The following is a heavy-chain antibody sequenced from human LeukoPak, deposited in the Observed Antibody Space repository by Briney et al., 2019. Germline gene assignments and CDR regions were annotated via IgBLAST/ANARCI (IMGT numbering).Heavy chain of an antibody. CDR1: GGSISSYY. CDR2: IYYSGST. Sequence: PSETLSLTCTVSGGSISSYYWSWIRQPPGKGLEWIGYIYYSGSTNYNPSLKSRVTISVDTSKNQFSLQLSSVTAADTAVYYCAREGSDYYGSGTYAPFDYWGQGTLVTVSS. CDR3: AREGSDYYGSGTYAPFDY. J-gene: IGHJ4*02. V-gene: IGHV4-59*01. D-gene: IGHD3-10*01.